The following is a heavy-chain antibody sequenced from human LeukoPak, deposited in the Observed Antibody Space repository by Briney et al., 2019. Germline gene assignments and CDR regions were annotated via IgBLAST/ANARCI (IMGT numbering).Heavy chain of an antibody. CDR2: IRPDGSDI. J-gene: IGHJ4*02. D-gene: IGHD2-15*01. Sequence: GGPLRLSCAASGFTFTTYSMTWVRQAPGRGLEWVARIRPDGSDIHYVGSVKGRFTISRDNAKNSLYLQMNSLRAEDTAVYYCAREWWYLDYWGQGTLVTVSS. V-gene: IGHV3-7*05. CDR1: GFTFTTYS. CDR3: AREWWYLDY.